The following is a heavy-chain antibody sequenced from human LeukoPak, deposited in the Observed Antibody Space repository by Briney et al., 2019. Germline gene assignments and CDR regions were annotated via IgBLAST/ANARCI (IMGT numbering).Heavy chain of an antibody. J-gene: IGHJ4*02. CDR3: AKASVESYYDFWSGYYPYYFDY. D-gene: IGHD3-3*01. V-gene: IGHV3-23*01. Sequence: TGGSLRLSCAASGFTFSSYAMSWVRQAPGKGLEWVSAISGSGGSTYYADSVKGRFTISRDNSKNTPYLQMNSLRAEDTAVYYCAKASVESYYDFWSGYYPYYFDYWGQGTLVTVSS. CDR1: GFTFSSYA. CDR2: ISGSGGST.